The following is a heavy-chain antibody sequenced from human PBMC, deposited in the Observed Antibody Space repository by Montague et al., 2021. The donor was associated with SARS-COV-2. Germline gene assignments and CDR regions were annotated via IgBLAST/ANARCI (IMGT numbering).Heavy chain of an antibody. J-gene: IGHJ4*02. D-gene: IGHD3-9*01. V-gene: IGHV4-59*08. CDR2: VLYNKGT. Sequence: SETLSLTCTVSGVSVTDYYWSWIRQPPGKGLEWVGDVLYNKGTNFNPSLKSRVAISVDTSKNQFSLRLTSVTAADTAFYYCVIHPHYDGLNGPLDFWDQGTLVTVSS. CDR3: VIHPHYDGLNGPLDF. CDR1: GVSVTDYY.